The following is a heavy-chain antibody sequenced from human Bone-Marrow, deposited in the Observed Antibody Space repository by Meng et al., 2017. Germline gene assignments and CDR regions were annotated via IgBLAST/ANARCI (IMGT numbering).Heavy chain of an antibody. CDR2: IYYSGTT. J-gene: IGHJ4*02. CDR3: ARDRGGYGDISY. Sequence: QVQLQESGAGLVKPSQTLSLTCTVSNDSIRSGDYYWSWIRQPPGKGLEWIGFIYYSGTTYYNPSLKSRVTISVDTSKNQFSLNLSSVTAADTAVYYCARDRGGYGDISYWGQGTLVTVSS. D-gene: IGHD4-17*01. V-gene: IGHV4-30-4*01. CDR1: NDSIRSGDYY.